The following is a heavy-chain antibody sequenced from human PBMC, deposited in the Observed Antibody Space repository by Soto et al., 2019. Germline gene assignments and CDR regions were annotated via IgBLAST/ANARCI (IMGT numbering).Heavy chain of an antibody. J-gene: IGHJ4*02. V-gene: IGHV1-69*10. CDR2: IVPISGIT. Sequence: ASVKVSCKASGNTFNSYAISWVRQAPGQGLEWMGGIVPISGITNYAQKFQGRVTITADKSTSTAYMDLSSLRSEDTAVYYCARDIAAAGGKDYWGRGTLVTVSS. D-gene: IGHD6-13*01. CDR1: GNTFNSYA. CDR3: ARDIAAAGGKDY.